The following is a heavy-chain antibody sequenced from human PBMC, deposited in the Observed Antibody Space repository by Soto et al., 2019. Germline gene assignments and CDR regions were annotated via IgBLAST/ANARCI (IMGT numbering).Heavy chain of an antibody. V-gene: IGHV3-53*04. CDR3: ARAIGDCTRGGRFYASDC. J-gene: IGHJ4*02. D-gene: IGHD2-8*01. Sequence: EVQLVESGGGLVQPGGSLRLSCAASGFTVSDNYMSWVRQAPGKGLEWVSCIYSDGTTNHADAVKGRFSITRSDSKNTLFLQMNSLRAEDTAVYFCARAIGDCTRGGRFYASDCWGQGTLVTVSS. CDR1: GFTVSDNY. CDR2: IYSDGTT.